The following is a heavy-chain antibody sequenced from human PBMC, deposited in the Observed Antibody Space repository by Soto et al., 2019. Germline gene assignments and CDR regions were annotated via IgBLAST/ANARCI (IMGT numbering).Heavy chain of an antibody. CDR2: IYHSGNT. V-gene: IGHV4-39*01. CDR1: GGSISSSSYY. Sequence: SETLSLTCTVSGGSISSSSYYWGWIRQPPGKGLEWIGSIYHSGNTYYNPSLKSRVTISVDTSSNQFYLNLRSVTAADTAVYYCARHYSSGWPVLDYWGQGTLVTVSS. J-gene: IGHJ4*02. D-gene: IGHD6-19*01. CDR3: ARHYSSGWPVLDY.